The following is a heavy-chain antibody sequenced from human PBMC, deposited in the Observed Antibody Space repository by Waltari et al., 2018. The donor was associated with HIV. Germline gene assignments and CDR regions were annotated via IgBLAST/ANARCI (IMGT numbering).Heavy chain of an antibody. CDR3: AKDGRLRWYGDTGWLDS. Sequence: QVHLVESGGGVVQPGRSLRLSCVTSGFTFRDYAFHWVRQAPGKGIEWLAAISDDGTNQYYAKAVRGRFIISRDDATNTVHLQMGSLRDEDTAMYFCAKDGRLRWYGDTGWLDSWGRGSQVTVSS. J-gene: IGHJ5*01. D-gene: IGHD3-10*01. V-gene: IGHV3-30*15. CDR1: GFTFRDYA. CDR2: ISDDGTNQ.